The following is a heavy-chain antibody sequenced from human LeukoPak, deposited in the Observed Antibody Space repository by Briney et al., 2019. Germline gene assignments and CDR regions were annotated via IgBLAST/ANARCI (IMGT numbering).Heavy chain of an antibody. CDR3: ARGALLDCSSTSCYRSNYYYYYMDV. CDR1: GYAFMEYD. D-gene: IGHD2-2*01. J-gene: IGHJ6*03. CDR2: MSPNSGDT. Sequence: ASVKVSCKASGYAFMEYDINWVRQATGQGLEWMGWMSPNSGDTGYAQLFQGRVTMTRNTSISTAYMELSSLRSEDTAVYYCARGALLDCSSTSCYRSNYYYYYMDVWGKGTTVTVSS. V-gene: IGHV1-8*01.